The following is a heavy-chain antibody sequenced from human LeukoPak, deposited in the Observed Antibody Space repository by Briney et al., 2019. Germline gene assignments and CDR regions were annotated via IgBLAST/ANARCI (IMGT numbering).Heavy chain of an antibody. J-gene: IGHJ4*02. D-gene: IGHD3-22*01. CDR1: GFTFSSYW. CDR3: ARDGEDFYHYDSSGHGFDY. Sequence: GGSLRLSCAASGFTFSSYWMSWVRQAPGKGLEWVANIKQDGSEKYYVDSVKGRFTISRDNAKNSLYLQMNSLRAEDTAVYYCARDGEDFYHYDSSGHGFDYWGQGTLVTVSS. CDR2: IKQDGSEK. V-gene: IGHV3-7*01.